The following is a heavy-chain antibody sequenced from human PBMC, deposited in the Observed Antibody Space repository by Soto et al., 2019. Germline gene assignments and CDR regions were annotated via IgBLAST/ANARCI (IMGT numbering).Heavy chain of an antibody. CDR2: VYNTEST. V-gene: IGHV4-59*08. Sequence: ARAVQGGCLGRFYWTWVGQPLGKRLEWIASVYNTESTSYSPSLKSRVIISLDTSKTQFSLKLSSVTAADSAVYFCARHSNDYRKTFDSWGQGSLVTVSS. CDR1: GGCLGRFY. D-gene: IGHD5-12*01. J-gene: IGHJ4*02. CDR3: ARHSNDYRKTFDS.